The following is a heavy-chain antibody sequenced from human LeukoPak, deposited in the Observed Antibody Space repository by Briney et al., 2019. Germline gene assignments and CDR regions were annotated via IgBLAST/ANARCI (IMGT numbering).Heavy chain of an antibody. D-gene: IGHD1-26*01. V-gene: IGHV4-59*12. Sequence: SETLSLTCTVSGGSISSYYWSWIRQPPGKGLEWIGYIYYSGSTNYNPSLKSRVTVSVDTSKNQFSLKLSSVTAADTAVYYCARDIVGVSKVYGMDVWGQGTTVTVSS. J-gene: IGHJ6*02. CDR3: ARDIVGVSKVYGMDV. CDR1: GGSISSYY. CDR2: IYYSGST.